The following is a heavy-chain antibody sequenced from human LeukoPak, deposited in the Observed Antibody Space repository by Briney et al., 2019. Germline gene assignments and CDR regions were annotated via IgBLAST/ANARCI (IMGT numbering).Heavy chain of an antibody. CDR3: ARRKLTYYYGMDV. CDR2: IKQDGGQK. D-gene: IGHD1-7*01. J-gene: IGHJ6*02. CDR1: GFTFSRYW. V-gene: IGHV3-7*01. Sequence: PGGSLRLSCAASGFTFSRYWMSWVRQAPGKGLEWVANIKQDGGQKFYVDSVKGRFTISRDNAKNSLDLQMNTLRAEDTAVYYCARRKLTYYYGMDVWGQGTTVTVSS.